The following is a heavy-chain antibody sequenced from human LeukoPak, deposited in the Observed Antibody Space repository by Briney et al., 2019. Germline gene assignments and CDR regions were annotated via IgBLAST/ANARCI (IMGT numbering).Heavy chain of an antibody. J-gene: IGHJ4*02. CDR3: ARWLTVTPFDY. Sequence: PGGSLRLSCAGSGFTISSYWIHWVRQAPGKGLVWVSRISTDGSSTSYADSVRGRFTMSRDNAKNTLYLQMNSLRAEDTAVYYCARWLTVTPFDYWGQGTLVTVSS. D-gene: IGHD4-17*01. V-gene: IGHV3-74*01. CDR1: GFTISSYW. CDR2: ISTDGSST.